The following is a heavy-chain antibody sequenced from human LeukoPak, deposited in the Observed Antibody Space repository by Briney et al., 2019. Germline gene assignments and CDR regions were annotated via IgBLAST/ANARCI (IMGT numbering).Heavy chain of an antibody. CDR2: IYSGGST. J-gene: IGHJ4*02. V-gene: IGHV3-53*01. Sequence: SGGSLRLSCAASGFAVRSNYMSWVRQAPGKGLEWVSVIYSGGSTYYADSVKGRFTISRDNSKNTLYLQMNSLRAEDTAVYYCARDRSSGYGIDYWGQGTLVTVSS. CDR1: GFAVRSNY. D-gene: IGHD3-22*01. CDR3: ARDRSSGYGIDY.